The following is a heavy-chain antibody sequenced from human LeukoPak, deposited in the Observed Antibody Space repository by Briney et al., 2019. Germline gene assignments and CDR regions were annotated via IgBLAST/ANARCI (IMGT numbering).Heavy chain of an antibody. J-gene: IGHJ5*02. CDR3: TRERSTPGINWFDP. D-gene: IGHD2-2*01. V-gene: IGHV4-34*01. CDR2: INHSGST. CDR1: GESFSAYS. Sequence: PSETLSPTCAVYGESFSAYSWNWIRQSPGKGLGWIGEINHSGSTNYNPSLKSRVTISVDTSKNQTSKRQFSLKLNSVTAADTAVYYCTRERSTPGINWFDPWGQGTLVTVSS.